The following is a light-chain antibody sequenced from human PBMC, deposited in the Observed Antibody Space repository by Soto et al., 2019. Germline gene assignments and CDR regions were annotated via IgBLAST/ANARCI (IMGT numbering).Light chain of an antibody. Sequence: AIRMTQSPSSFSASTGDRVTITCRASQGISSYLAWYQQKPGKAPKLLIYAASTLQSGVPSRFSGSGSGTEFTLTISSLQPDDFATYYCQQYNSYSGTFGQGTKV. CDR1: QGISSY. V-gene: IGKV1-8*01. J-gene: IGKJ1*01. CDR3: QQYNSYSGT. CDR2: AAS.